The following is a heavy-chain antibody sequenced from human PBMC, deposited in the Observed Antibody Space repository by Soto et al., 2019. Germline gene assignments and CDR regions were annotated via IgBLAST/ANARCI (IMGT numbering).Heavy chain of an antibody. J-gene: IGHJ6*03. CDR3: ARDYDLGGWYYYMDV. Sequence: PGGSLRLSCAASGFTFSSYSMNWVRQAPGKGLEWVSSISSSSSYIYYADSVKGRFTISRDNAKNSLYLQMNSLRAEDTAVYYCARDYDLGGWYYYMDVWGKGTTVTVSS. D-gene: IGHD3-16*01. CDR1: GFTFSSYS. V-gene: IGHV3-21*01. CDR2: ISSSSSYI.